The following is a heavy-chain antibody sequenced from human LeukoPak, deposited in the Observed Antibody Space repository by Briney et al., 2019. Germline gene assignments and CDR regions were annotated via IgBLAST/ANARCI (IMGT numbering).Heavy chain of an antibody. Sequence: KTSETLSLTCTVSGVSISSGDYYWSWIRQPPGKGLEYIGYIYYSGSTYYNPSLKSRITISVDTSKNQFSLKLSSVTAADTAVYYCARGSWSSSIDYWGQGTLVTVSS. CDR2: IYYSGST. J-gene: IGHJ4*02. CDR3: ARGSWSSSIDY. CDR1: GVSISSGDYY. V-gene: IGHV4-30-4*01. D-gene: IGHD6-6*01.